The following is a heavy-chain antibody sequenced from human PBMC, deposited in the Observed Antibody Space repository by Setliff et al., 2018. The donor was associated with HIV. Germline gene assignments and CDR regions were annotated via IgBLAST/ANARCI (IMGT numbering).Heavy chain of an antibody. Sequence: GASVKVSCKTSGYAFSDYSIHWVRQAPGQGLEWVGRINPDSRDTNYAQRFQGRVTMTWDTSISTAYMELSRLTSDDTAVYYCARSSISEYLLYYWGHGTLVTVS. CDR2: INPDSRDT. CDR3: ARSSISEYLLYY. D-gene: IGHD2-2*02. CDR1: GYAFSDYS. V-gene: IGHV1-2*06. J-gene: IGHJ4*01.